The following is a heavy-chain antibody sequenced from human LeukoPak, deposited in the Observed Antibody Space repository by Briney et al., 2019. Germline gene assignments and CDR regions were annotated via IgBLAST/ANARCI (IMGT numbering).Heavy chain of an antibody. CDR3: ARALTYPSGYNDY. D-gene: IGHD5-24*01. CDR2: IIPIFGTA. V-gene: IGHV1-69*13. Sequence: GASVKVSCKASGGTFSSYAISWVRQAPGQGLEWMGGIIPIFGTANYAQKFQGRVTITADESTSTAYMELGSLRSEDTAVYYCARALTYPSGYNDYWGQGTLVTVSS. CDR1: GGTFSSYA. J-gene: IGHJ4*02.